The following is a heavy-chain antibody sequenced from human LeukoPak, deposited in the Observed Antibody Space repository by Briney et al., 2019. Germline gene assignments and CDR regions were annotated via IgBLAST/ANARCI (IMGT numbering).Heavy chain of an antibody. J-gene: IGHJ6*03. Sequence: ASVKVSCKASGYTFTSYYMHWVRQAPGQGLEWMGIISPSGGSTSYAQKFQGRVTMTRDMSTSTVYMELSSLRSEDTAVYYCARVLFGGVINYYYYYMDVWGKGTTVTISS. CDR3: ARVLFGGVINYYYYYMDV. D-gene: IGHD3-16*02. CDR1: GYTFTSYY. CDR2: ISPSGGST. V-gene: IGHV1-46*01.